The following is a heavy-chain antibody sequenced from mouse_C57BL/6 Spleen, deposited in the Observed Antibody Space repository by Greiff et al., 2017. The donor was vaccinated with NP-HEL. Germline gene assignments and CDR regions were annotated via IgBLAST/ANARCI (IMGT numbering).Heavy chain of an antibody. CDR3: ASWSVYPPFDY. CDR1: GYTFTDYY. CDR2: INPNNGGT. Sequence: VQLQQSGPELVKPGASVKISCKASGYTFTDYYMNWVKQSHGKSLEWIGDINPNNGGTSYNQKFKGKATLTVDKSSSTAYMELRSLTSEDSAVYYGASWSVYPPFDYWGQGTTLTVSS. J-gene: IGHJ2*01. V-gene: IGHV1-26*01. D-gene: IGHD5-1*01.